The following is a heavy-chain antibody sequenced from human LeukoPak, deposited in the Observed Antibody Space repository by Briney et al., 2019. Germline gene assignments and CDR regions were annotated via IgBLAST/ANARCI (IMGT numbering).Heavy chain of an antibody. V-gene: IGHV3-23*01. D-gene: IGHD3-3*01. J-gene: IGHJ5*02. CDR2: IGPSGATT. CDR1: GFTFSDYY. CDR3: AKGGIKRFGLVPDWFDP. Sequence: GGSLRLSCAASGFTFSDYYMSWFRQAPGKGLEWVSSIGPSGATTFYANSVKGRFIISRDISKNTLYLQMNGLRAEDAAIYYCAKGGIKRFGLVPDWFDPWGQGTLVTVSS.